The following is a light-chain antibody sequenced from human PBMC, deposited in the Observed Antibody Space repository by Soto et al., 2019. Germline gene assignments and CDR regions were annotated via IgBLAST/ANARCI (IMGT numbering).Light chain of an antibody. CDR2: GAS. Sequence: EIVMTQSPATLSVSPGERATLSCRASQSVSSNLVWYQQKRGQAPRLLIYGASTRATGIPARFSGSGSGTEFTLTISSLQSEDFADYYCQQYNNWPPTFGQGTKLEIK. J-gene: IGKJ2*01. V-gene: IGKV3-15*01. CDR3: QQYNNWPPT. CDR1: QSVSSN.